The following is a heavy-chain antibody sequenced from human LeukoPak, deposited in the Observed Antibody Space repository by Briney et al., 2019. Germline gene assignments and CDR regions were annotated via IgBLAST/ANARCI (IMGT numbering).Heavy chain of an antibody. J-gene: IGHJ4*02. CDR1: GFTFSSFA. CDR3: AKDRGYSGLDLERNYFDY. D-gene: IGHD5-12*01. V-gene: IGHV3-23*01. CDR2: ITSAGIT. Sequence: GGSLRLSCAASGFTFSSFAMNWARQAPGKGLEWISGITSAGITFYADSVKGRFTISRDNSKNTVYLQTKSLRAEDTAVYYCAKDRGYSGLDLERNYFDYWGQGTLLTVSS.